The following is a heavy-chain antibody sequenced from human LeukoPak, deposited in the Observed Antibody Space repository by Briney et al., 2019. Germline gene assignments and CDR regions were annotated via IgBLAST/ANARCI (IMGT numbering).Heavy chain of an antibody. Sequence: PSETLSLTCTVSGGSISSSSYYWGWIRQPPGKGLEWIGSIYYSGSTYYNPSLKSRVTISVDTSKNQFSLKLSSVTAADTAVYYCAREQLDNYFDYWGQGTLVTVSS. D-gene: IGHD5-18*01. CDR3: AREQLDNYFDY. V-gene: IGHV4-39*02. J-gene: IGHJ4*02. CDR2: IYYSGST. CDR1: GGSISSSSYY.